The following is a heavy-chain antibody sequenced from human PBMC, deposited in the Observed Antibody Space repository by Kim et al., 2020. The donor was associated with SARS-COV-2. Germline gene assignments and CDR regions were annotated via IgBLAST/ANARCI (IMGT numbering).Heavy chain of an antibody. D-gene: IGHD3-3*01. V-gene: IGHV3-21*01. J-gene: IGHJ5*02. CDR1: GFTFSNFG. Sequence: GGSLRLSCAASGFTFSNFGMNWVRQAPGKGLEWVSSISTTTSYIYYADSVKGRFTISRDNTKNSLYLQMNSLRAEDTAIYYCARDYDDFWSGPPNWFDPWGQGTQVTVSS. CDR2: ISTTTSYI. CDR3: ARDYDDFWSGPPNWFDP.